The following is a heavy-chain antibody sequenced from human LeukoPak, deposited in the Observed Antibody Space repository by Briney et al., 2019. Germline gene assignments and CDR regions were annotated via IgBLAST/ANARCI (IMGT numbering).Heavy chain of an antibody. V-gene: IGHV1-24*01. D-gene: IGHD3-9*01. J-gene: IGHJ3*02. CDR3: ATYRNSEITYYDILTGYRSGAFDI. CDR2: FDPEDGET. CDR1: GYTLTELS. Sequence: ASVKVSCKVSGYTLTELSMHWVRQAPGKGLEWMGGFDPEDGETIYAQKFQGRVTMTEDTSTDTAYMELSSLRSEDTAVYYCATYRNSEITYYDILTGYRSGAFDIWGQGTMVTVSS.